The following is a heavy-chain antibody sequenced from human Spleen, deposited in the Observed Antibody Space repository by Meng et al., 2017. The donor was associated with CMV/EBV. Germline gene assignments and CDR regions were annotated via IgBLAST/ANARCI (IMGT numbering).Heavy chain of an antibody. J-gene: IGHJ6*02. CDR3: AKELALAAVAYYGMDV. V-gene: IGHV3-30*02. CDR2: IRYDGSNE. CDR1: GFIFSNYA. D-gene: IGHD3-3*02. Sequence: GGSLRLSCASSGFIFSNYAMYWVRQAPGKGLDWVAFIRYDGSNEYYADSVKGRFTIFRDNSKSTLYLQMNSQRPEDTAVYYCAKELALAAVAYYGMDVWGQGTTVTVSS.